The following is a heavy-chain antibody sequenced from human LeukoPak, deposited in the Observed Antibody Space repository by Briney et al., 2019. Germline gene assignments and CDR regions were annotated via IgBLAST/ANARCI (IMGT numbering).Heavy chain of an antibody. D-gene: IGHD5-18*01. CDR3: ARVGRGGYSYGLVY. CDR1: GGSISSSTYY. V-gene: IGHV4-39*07. J-gene: IGHJ4*02. Sequence: SETLSLTCTVSGGSISSSTYYWGSIRQPPGKGLEWIGSIYYSGSTYYNPSLTSRVNISVDTSKNQFFLKLSSVTAADTAVYYCARVGRGGYSYGLVYWGQGILVTVSS. CDR2: IYYSGST.